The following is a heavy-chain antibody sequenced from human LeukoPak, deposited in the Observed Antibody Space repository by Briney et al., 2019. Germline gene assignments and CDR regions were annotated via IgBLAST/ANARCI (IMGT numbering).Heavy chain of an antibody. V-gene: IGHV3-23*01. J-gene: IGHJ4*02. Sequence: PGASLRLSCAASGFTFSSYAMSWVRQAPGKGLEWVSAISGSGGSTYYADSVKGRFTISRDNSKNTLYLQMNSLRAEDTAVYYCAKDRMRVWFGELSPPDFDYWGQGTLVTVSS. CDR2: ISGSGGST. CDR1: GFTFSSYA. D-gene: IGHD3-10*01. CDR3: AKDRMRVWFGELSPPDFDY.